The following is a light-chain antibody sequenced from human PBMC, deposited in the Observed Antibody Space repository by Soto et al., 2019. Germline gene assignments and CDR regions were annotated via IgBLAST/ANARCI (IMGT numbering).Light chain of an antibody. CDR1: SSDVGGYNY. CDR2: EVS. J-gene: IGLJ1*01. CDR3: SSYGGSNTFGV. Sequence: QSVLTQPPSASGSPGQSVTISCTGTSSDVGGYNYVSWYQQHPGKAPKLMIYEVSKRPSGVPDRFSGSKSGNTASLTVSGLEADGEADYYCSSYGGSNTFGVFGTGTKLTVL. V-gene: IGLV2-8*01.